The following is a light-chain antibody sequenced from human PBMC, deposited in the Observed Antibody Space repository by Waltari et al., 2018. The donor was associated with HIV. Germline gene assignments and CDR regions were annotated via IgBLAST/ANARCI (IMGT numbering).Light chain of an antibody. J-gene: IGLJ2*01. Sequence: SYELTQPPSMSVYPGQTARITCFGDALPNRYAYWYQQRPGQAPVLVIYKDRERPSGIPERFSGSNSGTTVTLIISGVQPEDEADYYCQSADRSGSHVVFGGGTKVTV. CDR2: KDR. CDR3: QSADRSGSHVV. V-gene: IGLV3-25*03. CDR1: ALPNRY.